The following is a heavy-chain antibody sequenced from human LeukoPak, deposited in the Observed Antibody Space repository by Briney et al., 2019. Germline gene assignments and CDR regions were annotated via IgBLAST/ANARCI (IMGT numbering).Heavy chain of an antibody. CDR2: IKQDGSEK. CDR1: GFTFSSYG. Sequence: GALRLSCAASGFTFSSYGMHWVRQAPGKGLEWVANIKQDGSEKYYVDSVKGRFTISRDNAKNSLYLQMNSLRAEDTAVYYCARDGTIFGYDYYYYMDVWGKGTTVTVSS. J-gene: IGHJ6*03. D-gene: IGHD3-3*01. V-gene: IGHV3-7*01. CDR3: ARDGTIFGYDYYYYMDV.